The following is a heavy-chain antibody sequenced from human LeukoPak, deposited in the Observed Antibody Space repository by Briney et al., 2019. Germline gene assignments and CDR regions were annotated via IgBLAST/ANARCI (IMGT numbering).Heavy chain of an antibody. Sequence: SQTLSLTCAISGDSVSGNSVAWNWIRQSPSRGLEWLGRAYYRSKWYYDYAVSLQGRITINPDTSKNQFSLHLNSVTPEDTAVYYCAREYSSAYDYWGQGTLVTVS. CDR1: GDSVSGNSVA. CDR2: AYYRSKWYY. V-gene: IGHV6-1*01. D-gene: IGHD6-19*01. CDR3: AREYSSAYDY. J-gene: IGHJ4*02.